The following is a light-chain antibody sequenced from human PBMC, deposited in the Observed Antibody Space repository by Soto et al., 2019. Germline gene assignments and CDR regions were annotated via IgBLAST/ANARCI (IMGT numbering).Light chain of an antibody. Sequence: AIQLTQSPSSLSASVGDRVTITCRASQGISSALAWYQQKPGKAPKLLIYDASSLESGVPSRFSGSGSETDFTLTISSLQPEDFETYYCQQFNSYSSITFGQGTRLEIK. CDR2: DAS. CDR1: QGISSA. CDR3: QQFNSYSSIT. V-gene: IGKV1-13*02. J-gene: IGKJ5*01.